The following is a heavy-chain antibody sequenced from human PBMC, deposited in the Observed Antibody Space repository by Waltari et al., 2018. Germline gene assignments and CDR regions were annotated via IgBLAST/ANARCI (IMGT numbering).Heavy chain of an antibody. CDR1: GFTFDDYA. J-gene: IGHJ4*02. CDR3: AKDSRGYSGWVDY. V-gene: IGHV3-43D*03. D-gene: IGHD6-19*01. Sequence: DVQLVESGGVVVQPGGSLSLSCAASGFTFDDYAMHWVRQAPGKGLEWVSLISWEGSTTSYADSVKGRFTISRDNSKNSLYLQMNSLRAEDNALYYCAKDSRGYSGWVDYWGQGTLVTVSS. CDR2: ISWEGSTT.